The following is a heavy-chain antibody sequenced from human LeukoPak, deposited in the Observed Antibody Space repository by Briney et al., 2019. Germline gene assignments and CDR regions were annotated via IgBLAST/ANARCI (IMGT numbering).Heavy chain of an antibody. Sequence: SETLSLTCTVSGGSISSYFWSWIRQPPGKGLEWIGYIYYSGSTKYNPSLKSRVTISADTSKNQFSLKLTSVTAADTAVYYCARLWGNPTSVVTPSYYFDYWGQGTLVTVSS. J-gene: IGHJ4*02. CDR3: ARLWGNPTSVVTPSYYFDY. D-gene: IGHD4-23*01. CDR2: IYYSGST. V-gene: IGHV4-59*08. CDR1: GGSISSYF.